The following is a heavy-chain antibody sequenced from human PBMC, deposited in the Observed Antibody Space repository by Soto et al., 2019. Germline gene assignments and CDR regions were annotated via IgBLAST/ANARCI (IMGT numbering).Heavy chain of an antibody. Sequence: EVQLLESGGGLVQPGGSLRLSCAASGFTFSSYAMGWVRQAPGKGLEWVSAVSAGGTIAYYAVSVEGRFTISRDNSKNTLYLQMNSLRVEDTARYYCADRCSGGRCSPFDNWGQGTLVTVAS. V-gene: IGHV3-23*01. CDR3: ADRCSGGRCSPFDN. CDR1: GFTFSSYA. D-gene: IGHD2-15*01. CDR2: VSAGGTIA. J-gene: IGHJ4*02.